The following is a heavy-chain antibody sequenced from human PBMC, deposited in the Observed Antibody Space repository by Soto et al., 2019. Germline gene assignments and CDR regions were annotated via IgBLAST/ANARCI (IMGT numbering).Heavy chain of an antibody. CDR3: ARAGVATIYTGNNWFDP. CDR2: IYYSGST. CDR1: GGSISSGDYY. V-gene: IGHV4-30-4*01. Sequence: QVQLQESGPGLVKPSQTLSLTCTVSGGSISSGDYYWSWIRQPPGKGLEWIGYIYYSGSTYYNPSLKSRVTISVNXSXTMXSLNLSSVTAADTAMYYCARAGVATIYTGNNWFDPWGQGTLVTVSS. J-gene: IGHJ5*02. D-gene: IGHD5-12*01.